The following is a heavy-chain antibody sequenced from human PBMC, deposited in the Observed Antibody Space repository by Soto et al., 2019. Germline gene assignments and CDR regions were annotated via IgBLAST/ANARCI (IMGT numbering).Heavy chain of an antibody. Sequence: SETLSLTCTVSGGSVNSDYWSWIRQPPGRGLEWIGYIYSSGYTNYNPSLESRVTISVDTSKKQFSLKLNSVTAADTAVYYCAREVRYCSGGSCYSYLDHWGQGTLVTAPQ. CDR2: IYSSGYT. CDR1: GGSVNSDY. J-gene: IGHJ4*02. D-gene: IGHD2-15*01. V-gene: IGHV4-59*02. CDR3: AREVRYCSGGSCYSYLDH.